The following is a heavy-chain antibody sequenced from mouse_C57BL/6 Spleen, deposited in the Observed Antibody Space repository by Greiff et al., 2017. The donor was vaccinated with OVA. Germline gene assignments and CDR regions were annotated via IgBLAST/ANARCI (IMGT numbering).Heavy chain of an antibody. V-gene: IGHV1-80*01. J-gene: IGHJ4*01. D-gene: IGHD2-3*01. CDR3: AKWLLRGYAMDY. Sequence: VKLMESGAELVKPGASVKISCKASGYAFSSYWMNWVKQRPGKGLEWIGQIYPGDGDTNYNGKFKGKATLTADKSSSTAYMQLSSLTSEDSAVYVCAKWLLRGYAMDYWGQGTSVTVSS. CDR2: IYPGDGDT. CDR1: GYAFSSYW.